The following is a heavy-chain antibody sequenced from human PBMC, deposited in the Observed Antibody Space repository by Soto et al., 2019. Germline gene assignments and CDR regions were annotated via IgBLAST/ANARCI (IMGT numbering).Heavy chain of an antibody. V-gene: IGHV3-64D*08. D-gene: IGHD2-2*02. CDR2: ISSNGGSI. CDR3: VRGYCGTTSCYIDL. J-gene: IGHJ5*02. CDR1: GFTFSTYA. Sequence: EGSLRLSCSASGFTFSTYAMHWVRQAPGKGLEYVSAISSNGGSIYYADSVKGRFTISRDNSKNTLYFQMSSLRAEDTAVYYCVRGYCGTTSCYIDLWGQGTLVTVSS.